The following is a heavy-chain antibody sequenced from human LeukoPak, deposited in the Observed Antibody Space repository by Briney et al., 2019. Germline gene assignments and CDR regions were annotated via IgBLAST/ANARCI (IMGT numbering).Heavy chain of an antibody. CDR2: ISYDGSNK. V-gene: IGHV3-30-3*01. Sequence: PGRSLRLSCAASGFTFSSYAMHWVRQAPGKGLEWVAVISYDGSNKYYADSVKGRFTISRDNSQSTLYLQMNSLRAEDTAVYYCARARNNYDSSGYSALDYWGQGTLVTVSS. D-gene: IGHD3-22*01. CDR1: GFTFSSYA. J-gene: IGHJ4*02. CDR3: ARARNNYDSSGYSALDY.